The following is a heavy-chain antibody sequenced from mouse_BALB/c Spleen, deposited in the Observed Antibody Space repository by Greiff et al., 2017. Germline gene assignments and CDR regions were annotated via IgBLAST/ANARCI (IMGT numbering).Heavy chain of an antibody. V-gene: IGHV5-17*02. D-gene: IGHD1-1*01. Sequence: EVQGVESGGGLVQPGGSRKLSCAASGFTFSSFGMHWVRQAPEKGLEWVAYISSGSSTIYYADTVKGRFTISRDNPKNTLFLQMTSLRSEDTAMYYCARDGSSYPWFAYWGQGTLVTVSA. CDR3: ARDGSSYPWFAY. CDR2: ISSGSSTI. CDR1: GFTFSSFG. J-gene: IGHJ3*01.